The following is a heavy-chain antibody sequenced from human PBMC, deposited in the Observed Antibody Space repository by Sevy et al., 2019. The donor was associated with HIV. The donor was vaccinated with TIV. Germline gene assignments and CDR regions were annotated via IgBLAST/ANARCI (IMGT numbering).Heavy chain of an antibody. CDR3: AKDNHYDSRGYYYGMRPSEGAFDI. Sequence: GGSLRLSCAASGFNFGSYAMSWVRQAPGKGLEWVSAISGSGGSTYYADSEKGRFTISRDNSKNTLDLQMNSLRAEDTAIYYCAKDNHYDSRGYYYGMRPSEGAFDIWGQGTMVTVSS. J-gene: IGHJ3*02. CDR1: GFNFGSYA. V-gene: IGHV3-23*01. D-gene: IGHD3-22*01. CDR2: ISGSGGST.